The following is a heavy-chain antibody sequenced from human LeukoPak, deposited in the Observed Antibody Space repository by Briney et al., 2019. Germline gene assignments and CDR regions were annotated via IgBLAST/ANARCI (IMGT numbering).Heavy chain of an antibody. CDR3: ASTYSSGYYYYYMDG. D-gene: IGHD6-19*01. J-gene: IGHJ6*03. CDR1: GGTFISYA. Sequence: SVKVACKASGGTFISYAISWVRQAPGQGLEWMGGIIPIFGTSNYAQKFQGRVTITADESTSTAYMELSSLRSEDTAVYYGASTYSSGYYYYYMDGWGKGTTVTVSS. V-gene: IGHV1-69*13. CDR2: IIPIFGTS.